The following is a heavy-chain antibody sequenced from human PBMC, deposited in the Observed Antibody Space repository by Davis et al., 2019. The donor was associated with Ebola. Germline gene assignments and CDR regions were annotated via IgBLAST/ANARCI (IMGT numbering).Heavy chain of an antibody. Sequence: HSQTLSLTCAISFLLLSCVVWNWIRQSPSRGLELLGRTYYSSKWYYDYAVSVKSRITIYPDTSKNQFSLHLNSVTPEDTAVYYCARGWLRSGLDSWGQGTLVIVS. CDR3: ARGWLRSGLDS. CDR1: FLLLSCVV. J-gene: IGHJ4*02. CDR2: TYYSSKWYY. V-gene: IGHV6-1*01. D-gene: IGHD5-12*01.